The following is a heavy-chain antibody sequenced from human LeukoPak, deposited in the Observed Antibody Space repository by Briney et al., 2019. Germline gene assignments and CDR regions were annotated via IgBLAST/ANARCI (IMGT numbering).Heavy chain of an antibody. V-gene: IGHV4-4*07. CDR2: IYTTGST. J-gene: IGHJ4*02. CDR3: ARDSCSSNSCSFDY. Sequence: PSETLSLTCTVSGGSISSYYWSWIRQPAGKGLEWIGRIYTTGSTNYNPSLKSRVTMSLDKTKNQFSLKVTSMTAADTAVYFCARDSCSSNSCSFDYWGQGTLVTVSP. D-gene: IGHD2-2*01. CDR1: GGSISSYY.